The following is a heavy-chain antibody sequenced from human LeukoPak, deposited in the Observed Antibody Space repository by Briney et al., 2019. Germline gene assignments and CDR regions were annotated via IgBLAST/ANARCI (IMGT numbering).Heavy chain of an antibody. D-gene: IGHD6-13*01. CDR2: ISGSGGST. CDR1: GFTFSSYA. V-gene: IGHV3-23*01. CDR3: AKGGYSSSWFFDY. J-gene: IGHJ4*02. Sequence: GGSLRLSCAASGFTFSSYAMRWVRQAPGKGLEWVSAISGSGGSTYYADSVKGRFTISRDNSKNTLYLQMNSLRAEDTAVYYCAKGGYSSSWFFDYWGQGTLVTVSS.